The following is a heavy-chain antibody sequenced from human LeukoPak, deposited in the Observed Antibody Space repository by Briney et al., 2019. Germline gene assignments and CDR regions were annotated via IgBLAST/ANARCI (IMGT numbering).Heavy chain of an antibody. Sequence: PGGSLRLSRAASGFTFRSYGMHWVRQAPGKGLEWVAFIRYDGSNKYYADSVKGRFTISRDNSKNTVYLQMNSLRAEDTAVYYCGRDRVAGDGEHVYYYGMDVWGQGTTVTVSS. CDR3: GRDRVAGDGEHVYYYGMDV. V-gene: IGHV3-30*02. CDR2: IRYDGSNK. D-gene: IGHD4-17*01. J-gene: IGHJ6*02. CDR1: GFTFRSYG.